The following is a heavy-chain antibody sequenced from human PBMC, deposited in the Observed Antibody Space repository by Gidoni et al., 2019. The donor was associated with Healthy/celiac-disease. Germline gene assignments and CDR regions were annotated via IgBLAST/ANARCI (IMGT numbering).Heavy chain of an antibody. CDR3: ANNVPAAIQSYYYGMDV. CDR1: GGTFSSYT. Sequence: QVQLVQSGAEVKKPGSSVKVSCKASGGTFSSYTISWLRQAPGQGLEWMGRIIPILGIANYAQKFQGRVTITADKSTSTAYMELSSLRSEDTAVYYCANNVPAAIQSYYYGMDVWGQGTAVTVSS. V-gene: IGHV1-69*02. D-gene: IGHD2-2*02. CDR2: IIPILGIA. J-gene: IGHJ6*02.